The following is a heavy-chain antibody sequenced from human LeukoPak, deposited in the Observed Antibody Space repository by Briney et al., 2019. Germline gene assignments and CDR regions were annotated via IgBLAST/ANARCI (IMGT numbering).Heavy chain of an antibody. CDR3: ARAVADAFDI. V-gene: IGHV4-59*08. CDR1: GGSISSYY. D-gene: IGHD6-19*01. Sequence: PPETLSLTCTVSGGSISSYYWSWIRQPPGKGLEWIGYIYSSGSTNYNPSLKSRVTISVDTSKNQFSLKLSSVTAADTAVYYCARAVADAFDIWGQGTMVTVSS. J-gene: IGHJ3*02. CDR2: IYSSGST.